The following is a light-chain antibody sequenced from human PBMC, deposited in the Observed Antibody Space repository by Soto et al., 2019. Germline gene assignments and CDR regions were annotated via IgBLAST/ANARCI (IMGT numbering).Light chain of an antibody. CDR1: QSVSSSY. V-gene: IGKV3-20*01. CDR3: QQYGSSPQYT. J-gene: IGKJ2*01. CDR2: GAS. Sequence: EIVLTKSPGTLSLSPGERATISCRASQSVSSSYLAWYQQKPGQAPRLLIYGASSRATGIPDRFSGSGSGTDFTLTISRLEPEDFAVYYCQQYGSSPQYTFGQGTTLEIK.